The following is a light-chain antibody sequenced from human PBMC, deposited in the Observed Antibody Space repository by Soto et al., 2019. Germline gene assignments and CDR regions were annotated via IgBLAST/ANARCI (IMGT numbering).Light chain of an antibody. CDR1: SSDVGGYNY. CDR3: SSYTTSSTLAV. J-gene: IGLJ2*01. V-gene: IGLV2-14*01. CDR2: EVN. Sequence: QSVLTQPASVSGSPGQSITISCTGTSSDVGGYNYVSWYQQHPGKAPKLMIYEVNNRHSWVSNRFSGSKSGNTASLTISGLQAEDEADYYCSSYTTSSTLAVFGGGTKVTVL.